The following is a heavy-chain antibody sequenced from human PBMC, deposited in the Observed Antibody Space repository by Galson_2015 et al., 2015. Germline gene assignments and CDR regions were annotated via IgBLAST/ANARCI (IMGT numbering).Heavy chain of an antibody. CDR1: GFTFSSYA. V-gene: IGHV3-23*01. CDR2: ISGSGGIT. Sequence: SLRLSCAASGFTFSSYAMSWVRQAPGKGLEWVSAISGSGGITYYADSVKGRFTISRDDSKNTLYLQLNSLRAEDTAIYYCAKGGRYNGYDFDYWGQGTRVTVSS. CDR3: AKGGRYNGYDFDY. J-gene: IGHJ4*02. D-gene: IGHD5-12*01.